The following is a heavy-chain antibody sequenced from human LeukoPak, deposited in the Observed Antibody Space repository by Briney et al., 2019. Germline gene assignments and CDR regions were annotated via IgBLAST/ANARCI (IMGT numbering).Heavy chain of an antibody. V-gene: IGHV1-2*02. CDR1: GYTFTGYY. J-gene: IGHJ6*03. CDR2: INPNSGDT. Sequence: ASVKVSCKASGYTFTGYYMHWVRQAPGQGLEWMGWINPNSGDTNYAQKFQGSVTMTRDTSISTAYMELSRLRSDDTAVYYCARDRTRYYYYSYMDVWGKGTAVTISS. D-gene: IGHD1-14*01. CDR3: ARDRTRYYYYSYMDV.